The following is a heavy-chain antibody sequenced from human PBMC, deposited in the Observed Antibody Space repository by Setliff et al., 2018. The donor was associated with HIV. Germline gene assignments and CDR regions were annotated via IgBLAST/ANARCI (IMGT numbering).Heavy chain of an antibody. D-gene: IGHD7-27*01. V-gene: IGHV4-34*01. Sequence: SETLSLTCAVYGGSFSDSYYNWIRQPLGKGLEWIGEISHTGRANYNSSLKSRVTMSVDTSTSQISLTLSSLTAADTAVYYCARDQRLPGVQPPYWYFDRWGRGTLVTVSS. CDR2: ISHTGRA. CDR3: ARDQRLPGVQPPYWYFDR. CDR1: GGSFSDSY. J-gene: IGHJ2*01.